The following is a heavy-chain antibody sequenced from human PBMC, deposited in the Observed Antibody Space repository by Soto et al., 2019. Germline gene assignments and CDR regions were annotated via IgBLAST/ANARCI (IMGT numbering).Heavy chain of an antibody. J-gene: IGHJ5*02. CDR2: IYYSGST. V-gene: IGHV4-59*01. D-gene: IGHD2-15*01. CDR1: GVSISSYY. Sequence: ETLSLTCTVSGVSISSYYWSCIRRPPGKGLEWIGYIYYSGSTNYNPSLKSRVTISVDTSKNQFSLKLSSVTAADTAVYYCARGYCSGGSCPSWFDPWGQGTLVTVSS. CDR3: ARGYCSGGSCPSWFDP.